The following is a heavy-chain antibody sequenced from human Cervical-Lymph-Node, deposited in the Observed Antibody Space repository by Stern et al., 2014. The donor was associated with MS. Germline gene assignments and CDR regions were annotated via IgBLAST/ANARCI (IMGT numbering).Heavy chain of an antibody. J-gene: IGHJ4*02. CDR2: FFPGGSDI. Sequence: EDQLVESGPEVKRPGESLKISCQASGYTFTSYWIGWVRQMPGKGLEGIAIFFPGGSDIKSSPSFQGQVTISADKSSSTAYLQWNTLKASDTAIYYCARQRYFDYWGQGTLVTVSS. CDR1: GYTFTSYW. V-gene: IGHV5-51*01. CDR3: ARQRYFDY.